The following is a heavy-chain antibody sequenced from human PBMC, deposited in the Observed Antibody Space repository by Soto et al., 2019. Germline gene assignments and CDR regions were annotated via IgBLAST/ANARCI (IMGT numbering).Heavy chain of an antibody. CDR3: AAVPYGSGSYYSRGDYYYYGMDV. CDR1: GFTFTSSA. J-gene: IGHJ6*02. V-gene: IGHV1-58*01. D-gene: IGHD3-10*01. CDR2: IVVGSGNT. Sequence: SVKVSCKASGFTFTSSAVQWVRQARGQRLEWIGWIVVGSGNTNYAQKFQERVTITRDMSTSTAYMELSSLRSEDTAVYYCAAVPYGSGSYYSRGDYYYYGMDVWGQGTTVTVSS.